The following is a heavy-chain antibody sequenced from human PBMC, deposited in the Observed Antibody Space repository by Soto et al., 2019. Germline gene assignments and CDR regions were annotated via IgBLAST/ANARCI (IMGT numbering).Heavy chain of an antibody. CDR3: SHGYYQYFNS. CDR2: IRSATDGGTT. Sequence: GSLRLSCAVSGVALTSVWMNWIRQAPGKGPEWVGRIRSATDGGTTDYAAPVKGRFTISRHDSENTLYLQMNSLKSEDTAVYYCSHGYYQYFNSWGQGTLVTSPQ. V-gene: IGHV3-15*07. D-gene: IGHD5-18*01. CDR1: GVALTSVW. J-gene: IGHJ4*02.